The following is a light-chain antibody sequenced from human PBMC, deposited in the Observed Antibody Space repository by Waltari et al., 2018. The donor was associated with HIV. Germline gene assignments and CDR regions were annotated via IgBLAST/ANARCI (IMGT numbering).Light chain of an antibody. J-gene: IGLJ2*01. V-gene: IGLV2-14*01. CDR3: SSYKTRNSVV. CDR2: EVS. CDR1: TSDFNDNKY. Sequence: QSALIQLASVSGSPGQSVTIPCTGTTSDFNDNKYVSWYQQHPGRAPKRIIFEVSYRPSGVSARFSGSKSGSTASLTISGLQTEDEADYYCSSYKTRNSVVFGGGTELIV.